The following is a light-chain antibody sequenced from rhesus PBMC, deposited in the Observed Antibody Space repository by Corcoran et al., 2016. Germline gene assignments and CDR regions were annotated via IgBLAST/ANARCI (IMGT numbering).Light chain of an antibody. V-gene: IGKV1-22*01. Sequence: DIQMTQSPSSLSASVGDTVTITCRASQSIGSWLAWYQQKPGKAPNLLIYKAYTLQSGGPSRFSGRGSGTDFTSTISSLQSEDFATYYCQHGYGTPPTFGGGTKVELK. J-gene: IGKJ4*01. CDR3: QHGYGTPPT. CDR2: KAY. CDR1: QSIGSW.